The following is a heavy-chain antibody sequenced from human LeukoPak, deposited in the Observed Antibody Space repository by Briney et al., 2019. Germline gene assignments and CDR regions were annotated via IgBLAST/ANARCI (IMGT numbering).Heavy chain of an antibody. D-gene: IGHD4-23*01. J-gene: IGHJ3*02. CDR1: GGSFSGYY. Sequence: PSETLSLTCAVYGGSFSGYYWSWIRQAPGKGLEWIGEINHSGNTNYNPSLKSRVTISVDTSKNQFSLKLSSVTAADTAVYYCARRHAHPLDGDNSQFAFNIWGQGTMVTVSS. CDR2: INHSGNT. V-gene: IGHV4-34*01. CDR3: ARRHAHPLDGDNSQFAFNI.